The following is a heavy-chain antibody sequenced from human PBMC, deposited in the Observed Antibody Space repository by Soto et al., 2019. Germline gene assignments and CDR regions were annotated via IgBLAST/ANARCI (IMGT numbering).Heavy chain of an antibody. V-gene: IGHV3-30*18. Sequence: GGSLRLSCAASGFTFSSYGMHWVRQAPGKGLEWVAVISYDGSNKYYADSVKGRFTISRDNSKNTLYLQMNSLRAEDTAVYYCAKEGGVAAAVIFDYWGQGTLVTVSS. CDR3: AKEGGVAAAVIFDY. D-gene: IGHD6-13*01. CDR2: ISYDGSNK. J-gene: IGHJ4*02. CDR1: GFTFSSYG.